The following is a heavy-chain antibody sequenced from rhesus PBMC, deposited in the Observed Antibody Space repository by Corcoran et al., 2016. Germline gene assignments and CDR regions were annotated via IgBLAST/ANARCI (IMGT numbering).Heavy chain of an antibody. V-gene: IGHV3S5*01. Sequence: EVQLVESGGGLVPPGGSLRISCAACGFDFSTYGINWVPQASVKGVEWVSYISNGGGTTYYADSVKGRFTISRDNSKNTLSLQMNSLRAEDTAVYYCNNRFDVWGPGVLVTVSS. J-gene: IGHJ5-1*01. CDR2: ISNGGGTT. CDR3: NNRFDV. CDR1: GFDFSTYG.